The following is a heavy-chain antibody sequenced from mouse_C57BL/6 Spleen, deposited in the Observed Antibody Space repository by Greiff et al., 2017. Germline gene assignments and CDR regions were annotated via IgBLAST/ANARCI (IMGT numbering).Heavy chain of an antibody. CDR3: TRGPYYSNYGFAY. D-gene: IGHD2-5*01. CDR1: GFTFSDAW. V-gene: IGHV6-6*01. J-gene: IGHJ3*01. Sequence: EVQVVESGGGLVQPGGSMKLSCAASGFTFSDAWMDWVRQSPEKGLEWVAEIRNKANNHATYYAESVKGRFTISRDDSKSSVYLQMNSLRAEDTGIYYCTRGPYYSNYGFAYWGQGTLVTVSA. CDR2: IRNKANNHAT.